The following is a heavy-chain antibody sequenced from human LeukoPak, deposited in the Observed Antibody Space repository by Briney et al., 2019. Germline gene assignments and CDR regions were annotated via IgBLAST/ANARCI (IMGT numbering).Heavy chain of an antibody. J-gene: IGHJ4*02. CDR2: ISGSGTIT. CDR3: AILTTHSSSSQFDY. Sequence: PGGSLRLSCAASGFTFSNYNMNWVRQAPGKGLEWVSAISGSGTITYYADSVKGRLTISRDNSKDTLYLQMNSLRAEDTAIYFCAILTTHSSSSQFDYWGQGTLVTVSS. CDR1: GFTFSNYN. D-gene: IGHD6-6*01. V-gene: IGHV3-23*01.